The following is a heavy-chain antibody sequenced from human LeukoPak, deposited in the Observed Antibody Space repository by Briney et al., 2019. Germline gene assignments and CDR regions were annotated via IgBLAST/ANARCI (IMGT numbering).Heavy chain of an antibody. D-gene: IGHD5-18*01. V-gene: IGHV4-61*02. Sequence: SETLSLTCTVSGGSISSGNYYWSWIRQPAGKGLEWIGRMYFTGSGNYNPSLKSRVTISIDTSKNQFSLRLTSVTAADTAVYYCARFSTTPGGYTYGRGVFDFWGQGTLVIVFS. J-gene: IGHJ4*02. CDR2: MYFTGSG. CDR3: ARFSTTPGGYTYGRGVFDF. CDR1: GGSISSGNYY.